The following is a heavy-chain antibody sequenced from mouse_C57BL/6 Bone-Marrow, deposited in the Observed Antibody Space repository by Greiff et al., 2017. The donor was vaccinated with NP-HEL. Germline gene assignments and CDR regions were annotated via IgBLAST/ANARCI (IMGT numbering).Heavy chain of an antibody. CDR1: GFNINDDY. CDR3: TTAYYDYDWYFDV. CDR2: IDPENGDT. V-gene: IGHV14-4*01. Sequence: EVQLQQSGAELVRPGASVKLSCTASGFNINDDYMHWVKQRPEQGLEWIGWIDPENGDTEYAPKFPGKATLTADTSSNTAYLQLSSLTSEDTAVYYCTTAYYDYDWYFDVWGTGTTVTVSS. J-gene: IGHJ1*03. D-gene: IGHD2-4*01.